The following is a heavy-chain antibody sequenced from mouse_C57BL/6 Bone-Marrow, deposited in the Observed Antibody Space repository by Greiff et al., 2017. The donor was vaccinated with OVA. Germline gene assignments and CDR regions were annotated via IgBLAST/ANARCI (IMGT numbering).Heavy chain of an antibody. J-gene: IGHJ3*01. V-gene: IGHV1-55*01. CDR2: IYPGSGST. D-gene: IGHD1-1*02. CDR3: ARRKNGRRKRDWFAY. Sequence: QVQLQQPGAELVKPGASVKMSCKASGYTFTSYWITWVKQRPGQGLEWIGDIYPGSGSTNYNEKFKSKATLTVDTSSSTAYMQLSSLTSEDSAVYYCARRKNGRRKRDWFAYWGQGTLVTVSA. CDR1: GYTFTSYW.